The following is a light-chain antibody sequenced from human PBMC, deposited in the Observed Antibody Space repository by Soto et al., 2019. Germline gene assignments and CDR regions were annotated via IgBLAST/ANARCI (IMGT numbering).Light chain of an antibody. CDR2: DVS. V-gene: IGLV2-14*03. Sequence: QSVLTQPASVSGPPGQSISISCTGTSSDVGGYNYVSWYQQHPGKVPKLIIYDVSYRPSGVSNRFSGSKSGNTASLTISGLQAEDEADYYCCSYTSSYSRVFGSGTKLTVL. J-gene: IGLJ1*01. CDR1: SSDVGGYNY. CDR3: CSYTSSYSRV.